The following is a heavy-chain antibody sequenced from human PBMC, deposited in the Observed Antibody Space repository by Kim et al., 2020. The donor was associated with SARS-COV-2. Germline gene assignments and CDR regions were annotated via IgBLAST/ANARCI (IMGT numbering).Heavy chain of an antibody. Sequence: SVKVSCKASGGTFSSYAISWVRQAPGQGLEWMGGIIPIFGTANYAQKFQGRVTITADESTSTAYMELSSLRSEDTAEYYCARSKSRYISSDYWGQGTLVTVSS. CDR1: GGTFSSYA. D-gene: IGHD1-1*01. CDR3: ARSKSRYISSDY. V-gene: IGHV1-69*13. CDR2: IIPIFGTA. J-gene: IGHJ4*02.